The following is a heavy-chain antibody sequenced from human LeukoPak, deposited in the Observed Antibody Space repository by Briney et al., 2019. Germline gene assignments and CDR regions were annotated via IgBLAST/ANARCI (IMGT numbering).Heavy chain of an antibody. CDR3: AKDGFGLSGWSTFDY. D-gene: IGHD6-19*01. CDR1: GFTVSSNY. V-gene: IGHV3-53*04. Sequence: PGGSLRLSCAASGFTVSSNYMSWVRQAPGKGLEWVSVIYSGGSTYYADSVKGRFTISRHNSKNTLYLQMNSLRAEDTAVYYCAKDGFGLSGWSTFDYWGQGTLVTVSS. J-gene: IGHJ4*02. CDR2: IYSGGST.